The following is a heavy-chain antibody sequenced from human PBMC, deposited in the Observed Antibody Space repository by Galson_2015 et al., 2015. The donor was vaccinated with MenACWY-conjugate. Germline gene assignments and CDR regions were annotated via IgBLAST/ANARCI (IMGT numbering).Heavy chain of an antibody. D-gene: IGHD3-22*01. Sequence: SVKVSCEASGGTFSSYAISWVRQAPGQGLEWMGRIIHILGIANYEQKFQDRVTIIADKSTSTAYMELSSLRSEDTAVDYCARDTIITMIVVAPSYYYGMDVWGQGTTVTVSS. V-gene: IGHV1-69*04. CDR3: ARDTIITMIVVAPSYYYGMDV. CDR2: IIHILGIA. CDR1: GGTFSSYA. J-gene: IGHJ6*02.